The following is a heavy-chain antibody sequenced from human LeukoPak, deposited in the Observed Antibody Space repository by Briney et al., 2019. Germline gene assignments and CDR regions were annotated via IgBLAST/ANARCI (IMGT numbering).Heavy chain of an antibody. CDR3: ARDKGSTPDY. Sequence: GGSLRLSCAASGFTFSSHGMHWVRQAPGKGLEWVALIWFDGSKKYYVDSVKGRFTISRDNSKNTLYLQMDSLRAEDTAVYYCARDKGSTPDYWGQGTLVTVSS. CDR2: IWFDGSKK. J-gene: IGHJ4*02. V-gene: IGHV3-33*01. CDR1: GFTFSSHG.